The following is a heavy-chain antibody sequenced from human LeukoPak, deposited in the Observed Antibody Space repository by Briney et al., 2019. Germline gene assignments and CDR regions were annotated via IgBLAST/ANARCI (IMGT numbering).Heavy chain of an antibody. Sequence: PGGSLRLSCAASGFSFSTFWMTWVRQAPGRGLEWVASINTDGGEKYYVNSVQGRFTVSRDNAQNSLFLQMTSLRAEDTAIYYCARHPDVGTVDSWGQGTLVTVSS. CDR3: ARHPDVGTVDS. D-gene: IGHD4-17*01. CDR2: INTDGGEK. V-gene: IGHV3-7*05. J-gene: IGHJ4*02. CDR1: GFSFSTFW.